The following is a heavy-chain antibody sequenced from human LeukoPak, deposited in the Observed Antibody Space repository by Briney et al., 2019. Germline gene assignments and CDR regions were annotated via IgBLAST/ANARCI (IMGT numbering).Heavy chain of an antibody. J-gene: IGHJ4*02. D-gene: IGHD3-3*01. CDR3: ARRYYDFWSGYYTITEYFDY. Sequence: PSETLSLTCTVSGGSISSYYWSWIRQPPGKGLEWIGYIYYSGSTYYNPSLKSRVTISVDTSKNQFSLKLSSVTAADTAVYYCARRYYDFWSGYYTITEYFDYWGQGTLVTVSS. CDR2: IYYSGST. CDR1: GGSISSYY. V-gene: IGHV4-59*04.